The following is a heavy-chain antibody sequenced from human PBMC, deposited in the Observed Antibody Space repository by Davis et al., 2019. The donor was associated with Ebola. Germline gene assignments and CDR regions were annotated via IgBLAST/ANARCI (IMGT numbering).Heavy chain of an antibody. Sequence: GESLKISCAASGFTFSSYAMHWVRQAPGKGLEWVAVISYDGSNKYYADSVKGRFTISRDNSKNTLYLQMNSLRAEDTAVYYCARGGYDSTAFDIWGQGTMVTFSS. CDR3: ARGGYDSTAFDI. D-gene: IGHD3-22*01. CDR1: GFTFSSYA. V-gene: IGHV3-30-3*01. J-gene: IGHJ3*02. CDR2: ISYDGSNK.